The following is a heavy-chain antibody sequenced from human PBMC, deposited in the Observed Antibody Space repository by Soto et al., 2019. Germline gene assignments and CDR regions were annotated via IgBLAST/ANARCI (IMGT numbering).Heavy chain of an antibody. D-gene: IGHD3-3*02. Sequence: EVQLVETGGGLIQPGGSLRLSCAVSGFTVSTNYMSWVRQAPGKGLEWVSALYSGGSTYYADSVKGRFTISRDNSKNTLHLQMHSLRAGDTALYYCARHRDAFSSTFDYWGQGTLVTVSS. CDR1: GFTVSTNY. CDR2: LYSGGST. V-gene: IGHV3-53*02. CDR3: ARHRDAFSSTFDY. J-gene: IGHJ4*02.